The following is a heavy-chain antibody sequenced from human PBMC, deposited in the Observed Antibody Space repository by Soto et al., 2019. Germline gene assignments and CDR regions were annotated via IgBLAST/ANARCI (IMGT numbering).Heavy chain of an antibody. CDR2: ISAYNGNT. CDR3: ARDRLRYCSSTSCSGDV. V-gene: IGHV1-18*01. CDR1: GYTFTSYG. D-gene: IGHD2-2*01. Sequence: ASVKVSCKASGYTFTSYGISWVRQAPGQGLEWMGWISAYNGNTNYAQKLQGRVTMTTDTSTSTAYMELRSLRSDDTAVYYCARDRLRYCSSTSCSGDVWGKGTTVTVSS. J-gene: IGHJ6*04.